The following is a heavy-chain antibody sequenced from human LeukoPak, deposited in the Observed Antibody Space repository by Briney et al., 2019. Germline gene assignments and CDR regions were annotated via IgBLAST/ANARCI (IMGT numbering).Heavy chain of an antibody. CDR3: AREFYGNVDY. J-gene: IGHJ4*02. Sequence: PSETLSLTCAVSGGSISSSNWWSWIRQHPGKGLEWIGYIYYSGSTYYNPSLKSRVTISVDTSKNQFSLKLSSVTAADTAVYYCAREFYGNVDYWGQGTLVTVSS. CDR1: GGSISSSNW. D-gene: IGHD1-1*01. CDR2: IYYSGST. V-gene: IGHV4-31*11.